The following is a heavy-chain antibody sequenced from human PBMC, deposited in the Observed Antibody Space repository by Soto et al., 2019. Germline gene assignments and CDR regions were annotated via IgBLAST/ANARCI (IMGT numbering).Heavy chain of an antibody. J-gene: IGHJ4*02. CDR3: AKDQGGSWYEIDY. D-gene: IGHD6-13*01. CDR2: ISGSGGST. Sequence: PGGSLRLSCAASGFTFSNYAVTWVRQAPGKGLEWVTTISGSGGSTYYADSVKGRFTISRDNSKNTLYLQMNSLRADDLPLYYCAKDQGGSWYEIDYWGQGTLVTVSS. V-gene: IGHV3-23*01. CDR1: GFTFSNYA.